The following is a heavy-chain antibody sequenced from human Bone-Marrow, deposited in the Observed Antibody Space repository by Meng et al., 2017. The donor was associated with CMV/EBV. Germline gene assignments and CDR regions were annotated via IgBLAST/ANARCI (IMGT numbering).Heavy chain of an antibody. CDR1: GGTFSSYA. J-gene: IGHJ6*02. Sequence: SVKVSCKASGGTFSSYAISWVRQAPGQGLEWMGGIIPIFGTANYAQKFQGRVTITTDESTSTAYMELSSLRSEDTAVYYCAREWIVEGPIVDYYYYGMDVWGQGTTVNVSS. CDR2: IIPIFGTA. CDR3: AREWIVEGPIVDYYYYGMDV. D-gene: IGHD3-22*01. V-gene: IGHV1-69*05.